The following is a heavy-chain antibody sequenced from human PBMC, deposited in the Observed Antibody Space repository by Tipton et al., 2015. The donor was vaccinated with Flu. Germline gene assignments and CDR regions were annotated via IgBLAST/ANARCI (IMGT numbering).Heavy chain of an antibody. D-gene: IGHD3-10*01. CDR1: GGSISSYY. V-gene: IGHV4-4*07. J-gene: IGHJ4*02. CDR2: IYSSGIT. CDR3: ARGSGSGTFVIFDY. Sequence: TLSLTCTVSGGSISSYYWTWIRQPAGKGLEWIGRIYSSGITKYNPSLKSRVTMSVDTSKNQFSLSLSSVTAADTAVYYCARGSGSGTFVIFDYWGQGTLVAVS.